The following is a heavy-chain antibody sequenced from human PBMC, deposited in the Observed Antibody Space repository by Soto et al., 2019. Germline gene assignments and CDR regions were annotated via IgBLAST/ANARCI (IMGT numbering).Heavy chain of an antibody. CDR3: AKDRLMLTMVVVGAFDF. CDR1: GCSFNNHA. Sequence: GGSLRLSCAASGCSFNNHAMTWVRQAPGKGLEWVSGISGSGSTTHYADSVKGRFTISRDNSKDTLYLQMNSLRADDTAVYFCAKDRLMLTMVVVGAFDFWGLGTMVTVSS. V-gene: IGHV3-23*01. D-gene: IGHD3-22*01. J-gene: IGHJ3*01. CDR2: ISGSGSTT.